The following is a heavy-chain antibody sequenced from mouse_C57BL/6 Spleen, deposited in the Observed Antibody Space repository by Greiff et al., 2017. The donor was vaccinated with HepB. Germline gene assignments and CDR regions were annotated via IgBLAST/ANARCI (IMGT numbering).Heavy chain of an antibody. Sequence: VQLQQSGAELARPGASVKMSCKASGYTFTSYTMHWVKQRPGQGLEWIGYINPSSGYTKYNQKFKDKATLTADKSSSTAYMQLSSLTSEDSAVYYCARYTTVEYFDVWGTGTTVTVSS. CDR1: GYTFTSYT. CDR2: INPSSGYT. CDR3: ARYTTVEYFDV. V-gene: IGHV1-4*01. J-gene: IGHJ1*03. D-gene: IGHD1-1*01.